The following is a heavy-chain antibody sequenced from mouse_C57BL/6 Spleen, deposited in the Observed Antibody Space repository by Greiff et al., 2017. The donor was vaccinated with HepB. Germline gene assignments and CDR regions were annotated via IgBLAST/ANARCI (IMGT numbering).Heavy chain of an antibody. J-gene: IGHJ3*01. CDR2: IDPENGDT. CDR1: GFNIKDDY. CDR3: TPYDYDGTGFAY. D-gene: IGHD2-4*01. V-gene: IGHV14-4*01. Sequence: EVQLKESGAELVRPGASVKLSCTASGFNIKDDYMHWVKQRPEQGLEWIGWIDPENGDTEYASKFQGKATITADTSSNTAYLQLSSLTSEDTAVYYCTPYDYDGTGFAYWGQGTLVTVSA.